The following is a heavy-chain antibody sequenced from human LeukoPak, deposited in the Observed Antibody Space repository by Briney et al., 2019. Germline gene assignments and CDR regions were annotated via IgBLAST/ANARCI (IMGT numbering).Heavy chain of an antibody. Sequence: SETLSLTCTVSRGSITSNTYYWGWIRQAPGKGLEWIGSIYYSGSTYYTPSLKSRVTISADTSKNQLSLQLSSVTAADTAVYYCARQNKAFDYGDYLFDYWGQGTLVTVSS. V-gene: IGHV4-39*01. CDR1: RGSITSNTYY. CDR3: ARQNKAFDYGDYLFDY. CDR2: IYYSGST. D-gene: IGHD4-17*01. J-gene: IGHJ4*02.